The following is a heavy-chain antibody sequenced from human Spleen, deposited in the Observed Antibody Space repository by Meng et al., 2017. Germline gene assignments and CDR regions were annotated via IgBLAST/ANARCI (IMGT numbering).Heavy chain of an antibody. CDR3: ARVVSGTFPFSDY. V-gene: IGHV3-7*01. CDR2: IKQDGSEE. D-gene: IGHD1-26*01. J-gene: IGHJ4*02. Sequence: GESLKISCAASGFYFNNAWMSWVRQAPGKGLEWVANIKQDGSEEYYVDSVKGRFTISRDNARNSLYLQMSSLRPEDAALYYCARVVSGTFPFSDYWGQGALVTVSS. CDR1: GFYFNNAW.